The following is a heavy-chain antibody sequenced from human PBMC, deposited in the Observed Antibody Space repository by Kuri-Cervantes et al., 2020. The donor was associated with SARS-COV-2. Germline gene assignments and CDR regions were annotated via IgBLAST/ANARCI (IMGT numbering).Heavy chain of an antibody. CDR1: GYTFTSYD. Sequence: ASVKVSCKASGYTFTSYDINWVRQATGQGLEWMGWMNPNSGNTGYAQKFQGRVTITRNTSISTAYTELSSLRTEDTAVYYCARVLRAARADSDYWGQGALVTVSS. V-gene: IGHV1-8*03. D-gene: IGHD6-6*01. J-gene: IGHJ4*02. CDR2: MNPNSGNT. CDR3: ARVLRAARADSDY.